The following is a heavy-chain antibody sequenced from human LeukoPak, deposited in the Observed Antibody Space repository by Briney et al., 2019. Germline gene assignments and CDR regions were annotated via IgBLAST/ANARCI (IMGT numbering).Heavy chain of an antibody. Sequence: PSETLSLTCTVSGGSISSGGYYWSWIRQHPGKGLEWIGYIYYSGSTYYNPSLKSRVTISVDTSKDQFSLKLSSVTAADTAVYYCARGSGGHGNLDYWGQGTLVTVSS. D-gene: IGHD1-14*01. J-gene: IGHJ4*02. CDR2: IYYSGST. CDR1: GGSISSGGYY. V-gene: IGHV4-31*03. CDR3: ARGSGGHGNLDY.